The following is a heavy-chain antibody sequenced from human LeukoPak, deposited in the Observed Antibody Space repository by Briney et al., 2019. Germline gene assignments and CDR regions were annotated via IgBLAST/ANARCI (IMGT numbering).Heavy chain of an antibody. Sequence: SETLSLTCAVYGGSFSGYYWSWIRQPPGKGLGWIGEINHSGSTNYNPSLKSRVTISVDTSKNQFSLKLSSVTAADTAVYYCARGLGGDCSSTSCYPFDYWGQGTLVTVSS. CDR2: INHSGST. CDR1: GGSFSGYY. V-gene: IGHV4-34*01. J-gene: IGHJ4*02. CDR3: ARGLGGDCSSTSCYPFDY. D-gene: IGHD2-2*01.